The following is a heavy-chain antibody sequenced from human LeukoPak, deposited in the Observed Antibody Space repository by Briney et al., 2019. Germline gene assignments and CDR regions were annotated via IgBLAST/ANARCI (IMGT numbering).Heavy chain of an antibody. V-gene: IGHV3-48*04. CDR3: VRDPDALDF. CDR2: ITGTSTNT. Sequence: GGSLRLSCVASGFIFTAYSMNWVRQTPGKGLEWISYITGTSTNTHYADSVTGRFLISRDNAKNSLYLQMNSLRVDDTAVYYCVRDPDALDFWGQGTLVTVSS. CDR1: GFIFTAYS. J-gene: IGHJ4*02. D-gene: IGHD2-8*01.